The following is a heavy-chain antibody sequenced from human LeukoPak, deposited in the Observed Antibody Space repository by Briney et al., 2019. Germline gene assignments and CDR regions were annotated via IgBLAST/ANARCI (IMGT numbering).Heavy chain of an antibody. Sequence: SQTLSDTCAISGDSVSSNSATWTWIRQSPSRGLEWLGRTYYRSKWYNDYAVSVKSRITINPDTSKNQFSLQLNSVTPEDTAVYYCARGSSSNSWFFDYWGQGTLVTVSS. CDR2: TYYRSKWYN. D-gene: IGHD6-13*01. CDR3: ARGSSSNSWFFDY. J-gene: IGHJ4*02. CDR1: GDSVSSNSAT. V-gene: IGHV6-1*01.